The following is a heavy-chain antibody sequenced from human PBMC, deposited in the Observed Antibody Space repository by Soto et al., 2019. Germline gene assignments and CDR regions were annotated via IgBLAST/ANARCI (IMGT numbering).Heavy chain of an antibody. CDR2: IYWDDDN. J-gene: IGHJ4*02. CDR1: GFSLSTSGVG. Sequence: QITLKESGPTLVKPTQTLTLTCTFSGFSLSTSGVGVGWIRQPPGKALEWLALIYWDDDNHYSPSLKSRLTITKDTSKNPVVLTMTNMDPVDTATYYCAHRVADYCGGDCYLFDYWGQGTLVTVSS. D-gene: IGHD2-21*02. CDR3: AHRVADYCGGDCYLFDY. V-gene: IGHV2-5*02.